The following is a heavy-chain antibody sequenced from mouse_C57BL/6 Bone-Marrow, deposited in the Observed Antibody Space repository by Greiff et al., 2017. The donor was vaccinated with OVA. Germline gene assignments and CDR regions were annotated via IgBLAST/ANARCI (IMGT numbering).Heavy chain of an antibody. CDR2: IYPGSGST. D-gene: IGHD2-5*01. Sequence: QVQLQQPGAELVKPGASVKMSCKASGYTFTSYWITWVKQRPGQGLEWIGDIYPGSGSTNYNEKFKSKATLTVDTSSSTAYMQLTRLTSEDAEVYYSARRLDSNYFDYWGKGTTRTVAS. J-gene: IGHJ2*01. CDR1: GYTFTSYW. CDR3: ARRLDSNYFDY. V-gene: IGHV1-55*01.